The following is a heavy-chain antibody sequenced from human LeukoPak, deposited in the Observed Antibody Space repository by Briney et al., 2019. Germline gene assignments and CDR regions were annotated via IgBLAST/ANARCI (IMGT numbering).Heavy chain of an antibody. V-gene: IGHV4-34*01. D-gene: IGHD3-22*01. CDR1: GGSFSGYY. J-gene: IGHJ4*02. Sequence: KPSETLSLTCAVYGGSFSGYYWSWIRQPPGKGLEWIGEINHGGSTNYNPSLKSRVTISVDTSKNQFTLKLSSVTAADTAVYYCARGYYDSSGYGSSDYWGQGTLVTVSS. CDR2: INHGGST. CDR3: ARGYYDSSGYGSSDY.